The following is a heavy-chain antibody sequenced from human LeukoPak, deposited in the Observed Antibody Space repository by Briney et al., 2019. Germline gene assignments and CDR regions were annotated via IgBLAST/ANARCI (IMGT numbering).Heavy chain of an antibody. CDR3: ARKFQGRHSSSWAFDY. CDR2: IYYSGST. D-gene: IGHD6-13*01. CDR1: GGSISSYD. V-gene: IGHV4-59*08. Sequence: PSETLSLTCTVSGGSISSYDWSWIRQPPGKGLEWIGYIYYSGSTNYNPSLKSRVTISVDMSKNQFSLKLSSVTAADTAVYYCARKFQGRHSSSWAFDYWGQGTLVTVSS. J-gene: IGHJ4*02.